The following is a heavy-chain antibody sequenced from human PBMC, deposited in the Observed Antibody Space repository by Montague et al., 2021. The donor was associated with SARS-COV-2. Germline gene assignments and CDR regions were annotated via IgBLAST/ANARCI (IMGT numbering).Heavy chain of an antibody. D-gene: IGHD5-12*01. CDR3: ARGWVATIPHMDN. CDR2: TYYRSKWHN. CDR1: RDSVASNSAA. J-gene: IGHJ4*02. V-gene: IGHV6-1*01. Sequence: CAISRDSVASNSAAWNWIRQSPSRGLEWLGRTYYRSKWHNDYAXXXKGRITINPDTSKNQFSLQLKSVTPEDTAVYYCARGWVATIPHMDNWGQGSLVIVSS.